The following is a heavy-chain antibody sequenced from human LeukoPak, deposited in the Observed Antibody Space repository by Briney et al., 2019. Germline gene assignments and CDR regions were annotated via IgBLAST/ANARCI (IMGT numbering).Heavy chain of an antibody. CDR1: GGSLCGYY. D-gene: IGHD3-3*01. V-gene: IGHV4-34*01. J-gene: IGHJ4*02. Sequence: PSEALSLTCAVYGGSLCGYYWSWIRHPPRKGLEWIGEINQSGSTNYNPSLKRRFTISVDTSKNQLSLKLSSVTAADTAVYYCEREYDFWRGYFVYWGQGTLVTVSS. CDR2: INQSGST. CDR3: EREYDFWRGYFVY.